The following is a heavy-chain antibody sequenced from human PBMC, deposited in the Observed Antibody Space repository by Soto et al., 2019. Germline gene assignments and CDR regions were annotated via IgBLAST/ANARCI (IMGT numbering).Heavy chain of an antibody. CDR2: IYRDDDK. CDR1: GFSLMTNGVG. CDR3: AHTVARGTDWETFNY. D-gene: IGHD3-9*01. J-gene: IGHJ4*02. Sequence: QITLKESGPTLVKPTQPLTLTCTVSGFSLMTNGVGVGWFRQPPGKALEWLALIYRDDDKRYRPSLNSRFTVTKDNNKNQVVLTMTSMDPVDTATKYCAHTVARGTDWETFNYWGQGTLVTVSS. V-gene: IGHV2-5*02.